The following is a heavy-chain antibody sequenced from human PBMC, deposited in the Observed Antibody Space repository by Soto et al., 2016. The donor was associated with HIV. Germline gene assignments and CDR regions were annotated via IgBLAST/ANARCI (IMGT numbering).Heavy chain of an antibody. J-gene: IGHJ2*01. V-gene: IGHV3-9*03. Sequence: EVQLVESGGGLVQPGRSLRLSCAASGFTFDDYAMHWVRQAPGKGLEWVSGISWNSGSIGYADSVKGRFTISRDNAKNSLYLQMNSLRAEDMALYYCAKGRGDGSGSLYRARYFDLWGRGTLVTVSS. D-gene: IGHD3-10*01. CDR1: GFTFDDYA. CDR3: AKGRGDGSGSLYRARYFDL. CDR2: ISWNSGSI.